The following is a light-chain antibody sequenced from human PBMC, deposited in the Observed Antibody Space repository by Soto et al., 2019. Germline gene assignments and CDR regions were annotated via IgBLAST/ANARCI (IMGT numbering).Light chain of an antibody. Sequence: HSALTQPASVSGSPGQSITISCTGTSSDVGGYNYVSWYQHHPGKAPKLMIYEVGKRPPGVSNRFSGSKSGNTASLTISGLQAEDEADYYCNSYTSSSTYVFGTGTKLTVI. CDR1: SSDVGGYNY. CDR3: NSYTSSSTYV. CDR2: EVG. J-gene: IGLJ1*01. V-gene: IGLV2-14*01.